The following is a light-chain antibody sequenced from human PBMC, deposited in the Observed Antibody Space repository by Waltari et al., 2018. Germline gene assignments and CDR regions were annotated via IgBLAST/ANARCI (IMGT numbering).Light chain of an antibody. V-gene: IGLV2-14*03. CDR2: DVS. J-gene: IGLJ2*01. Sequence: QSALTQPASVSGSPGQSITISCTETSSDVGGYNYVSWYQQHPGTAPKLMIYDVSTRPSGVSNRFSGSKSGNTASLTISGLQAEDEADYYCSSYTSSSTSVVFGGGTKLTVL. CDR1: SSDVGGYNY. CDR3: SSYTSSSTSVV.